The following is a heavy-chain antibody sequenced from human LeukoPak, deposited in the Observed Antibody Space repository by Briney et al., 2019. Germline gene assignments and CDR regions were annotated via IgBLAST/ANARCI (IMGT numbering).Heavy chain of an antibody. Sequence: VASVKVSCKASGFTFNSYGISWARQAPGQGLEWMGWISVYNGNRRYAQNFEGRVTLTTDRSTSTAYMELRSLRTDDTAMYYCARGRITAANTGAFDFWGQGTMVTVSS. D-gene: IGHD6-25*01. CDR2: ISVYNGNR. J-gene: IGHJ3*01. CDR1: GFTFNSYG. V-gene: IGHV1-18*01. CDR3: ARGRITAANTGAFDF.